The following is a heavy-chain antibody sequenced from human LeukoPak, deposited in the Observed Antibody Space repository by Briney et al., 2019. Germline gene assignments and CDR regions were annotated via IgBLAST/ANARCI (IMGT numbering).Heavy chain of an antibody. Sequence: SETLSLTCTASGDSINNYYWSWIRQPPGKGLEWIGYIYYSGSTNYNPSLKSRVTISVDTSKNQFSLKLSSVTAADTAVYYCARGRQYYDSTGYGYWGQGTLVTVSS. CDR2: IYYSGST. CDR1: GDSINNYY. CDR3: ARGRQYYDSTGYGY. V-gene: IGHV4-59*01. J-gene: IGHJ4*02. D-gene: IGHD3-22*01.